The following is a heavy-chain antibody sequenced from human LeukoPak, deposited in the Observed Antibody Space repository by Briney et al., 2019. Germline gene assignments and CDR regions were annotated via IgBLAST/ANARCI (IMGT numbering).Heavy chain of an antibody. D-gene: IGHD4-11*01. CDR3: ARGRDYTLPGVPSSLEYYMDV. CDR2: IIPIFGTA. CDR1: GGTFSSYA. J-gene: IGHJ6*03. Sequence: GASVKVSCKASGGTFSSYAISWVRQAPGQGLEWMGGIIPIFGTANYAQKFQGRVTITTDESTSTAYMELSSLRSEDTAVYYCARGRDYTLPGVPSSLEYYMDVWGKGTTVTVSS. V-gene: IGHV1-69*05.